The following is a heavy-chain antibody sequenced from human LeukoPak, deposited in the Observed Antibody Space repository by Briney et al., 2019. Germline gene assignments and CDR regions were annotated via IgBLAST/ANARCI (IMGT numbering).Heavy chain of an antibody. CDR3: ARGSALPSTITDFDY. V-gene: IGHV1-8*02. Sequence: ASVKVSCKASGYTFTSYDINWVRQATGQGLEWMGWMNTNSGDTGYAQKFQGRVTMTRDTSTSTVFMELSSLTYEDTAIYYCARGSALPSTITDFDYWGQGTLVTVSS. CDR1: GYTFTSYD. CDR2: MNTNSGDT. J-gene: IGHJ4*02. D-gene: IGHD5-24*01.